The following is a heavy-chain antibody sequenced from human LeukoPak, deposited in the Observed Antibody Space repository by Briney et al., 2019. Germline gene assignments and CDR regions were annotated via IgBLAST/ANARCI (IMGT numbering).Heavy chain of an antibody. CDR1: GFTVSSNY. CDR3: ARDYYGSGSQDY. CDR2: IYSGGST. D-gene: IGHD3-10*01. Sequence: GGSLRLSCAASGFTVSSNYMSWVRQAPGKGLEWVSVIYSGGSTYYADSVKGRFTISRDNSKNTLYLQMNSLRAEDTAVYYCARDYYGSGSQDYWGQGTLVTVSS. J-gene: IGHJ4*02. V-gene: IGHV3-53*01.